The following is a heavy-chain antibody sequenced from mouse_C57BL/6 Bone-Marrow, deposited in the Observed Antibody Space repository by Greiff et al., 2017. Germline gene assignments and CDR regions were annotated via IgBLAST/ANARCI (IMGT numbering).Heavy chain of an antibody. CDR3: ARSRATVVARNFDV. D-gene: IGHD1-1*01. CDR2: LLPGSGST. J-gene: IGHJ1*03. Sequence: QVQLKQSGAELMKPGASVKLSCKATGYTFTGYWIEWVKQRPGHGLEWIGELLPGSGSTNYNEKFKGKATFTADTSSHTAYMQLSSLTTEDSAIYYCARSRATVVARNFDVWGTGTTVTVSS. V-gene: IGHV1-9*01. CDR1: GYTFTGYW.